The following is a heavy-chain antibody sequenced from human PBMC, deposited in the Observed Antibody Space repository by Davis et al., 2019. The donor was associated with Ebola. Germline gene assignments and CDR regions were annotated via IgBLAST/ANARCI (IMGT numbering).Heavy chain of an antibody. J-gene: IGHJ4*02. D-gene: IGHD2-15*01. Sequence: MPLETLSLTCTVSGGSILSYSWNWIRQPPGKGLEWIGFVHFSGNTKNNPSLTSRVTISRDASENQFSLKLTSVTAADTAVYYCARGGVGGALAAGSDYWGQGALVTVSS. CDR3: ARGGVGGALAAGSDY. CDR1: GGSILSYS. V-gene: IGHV4-59*01. CDR2: VHFSGNT.